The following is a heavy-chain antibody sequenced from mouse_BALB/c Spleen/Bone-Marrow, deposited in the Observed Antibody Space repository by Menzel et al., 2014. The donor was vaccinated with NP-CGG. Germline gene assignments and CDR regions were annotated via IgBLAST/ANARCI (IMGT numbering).Heavy chain of an antibody. D-gene: IGHD1-2*01. Sequence: EVKLMEPGGGLVQPGGSLKLFCTASGFDFSRYWMSWVRQAPGKGLQWIGEINPESSTINYTPSLNDKFIISRDNAKNTLNLQMSKVRSEDTALYCCARLSYYGLTDYWGQGTTLTVSS. J-gene: IGHJ2*01. CDR3: ARLSYYGLTDY. CDR2: INPESSTI. CDR1: GFDFSRYW. V-gene: IGHV4-1*02.